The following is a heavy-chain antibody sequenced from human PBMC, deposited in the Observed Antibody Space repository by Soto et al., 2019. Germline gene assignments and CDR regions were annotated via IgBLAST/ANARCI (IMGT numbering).Heavy chain of an antibody. CDR2: ISGSGGST. J-gene: IGHJ6*02. CDR3: AKTPGGLHYYYYGMDV. CDR1: GYSISRGYY. D-gene: IGHD3-16*01. V-gene: IGHV3-23*01. Sequence: ETLSLTCAVSGYSISRGYYWGWIRQPPGKGLEWVSAISGSGGSTYYADSVKGRFTISRDNSKNTLYLQMNRLRAEDTAVYYCAKTPGGLHYYYYGMDVWGQGTTVTVSS.